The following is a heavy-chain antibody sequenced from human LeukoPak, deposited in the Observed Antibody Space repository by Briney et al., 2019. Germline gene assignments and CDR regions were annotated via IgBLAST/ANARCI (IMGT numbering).Heavy chain of an antibody. CDR3: ARILTTVTTTDY. D-gene: IGHD4-17*01. V-gene: IGHV1-2*02. CDR2: INPNSGDT. CDR1: GYTFTGYY. J-gene: IGHJ4*02. Sequence: GASVKVSCKASGYTFTGYYMHWVRQAPGQGLEWMGWINPNSGDTNYAQKFQGRVTMTRGTSISTAYMELSSLRSDDTAVYYCARILTTVTTTDYWGQGTLVTVSS.